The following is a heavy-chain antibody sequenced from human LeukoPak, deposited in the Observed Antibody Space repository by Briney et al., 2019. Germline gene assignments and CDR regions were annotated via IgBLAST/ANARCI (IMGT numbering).Heavy chain of an antibody. J-gene: IGHJ3*02. Sequence: SETLSLTCTVSGGSISSGSYYWSWIWQPAGKGLGWIGRIYPSGNTMYNPSLKSRVTISIDTSKNQFSLKLTPATAADTAVYYCARHYSESGVDAFDIWGQGTMVTVSS. D-gene: IGHD1-26*01. CDR1: GGSISSGSYY. CDR2: IYPSGNT. V-gene: IGHV4-61*02. CDR3: ARHYSESGVDAFDI.